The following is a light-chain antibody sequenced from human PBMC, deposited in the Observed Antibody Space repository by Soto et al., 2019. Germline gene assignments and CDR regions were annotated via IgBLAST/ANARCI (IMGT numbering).Light chain of an antibody. CDR2: AAS. CDR3: PQDYNSAI. CDR1: QGIRND. Sequence: AIQMTQSPSSLSASVGDRVTITCRASQGIRNDLGWYQQKPGKAPKLLIYAASSLQSGVPSRFSGSGSGTDFTLTIISLQPEDFATYYCPQDYNSAIFGQGTKLEIK. V-gene: IGKV1-6*01. J-gene: IGKJ2*01.